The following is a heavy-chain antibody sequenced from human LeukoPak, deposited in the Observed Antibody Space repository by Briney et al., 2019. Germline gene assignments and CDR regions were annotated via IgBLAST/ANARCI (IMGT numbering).Heavy chain of an antibody. CDR1: GGSLSSGGYY. J-gene: IGHJ6*02. V-gene: IGHV4-31*03. CDR3: ARALLHFDILTGYHNQAYGMDV. Sequence: SETLSLTCTVSGGSLSSGGYYWSWIRQHPGKGLEWIGYIYYSGSTYYNPSLKSRVTISVDTSKNQFSLKLSSVTAADTAVYYCARALLHFDILTGYHNQAYGMDVWGQGTTVTVSS. CDR2: IYYSGST. D-gene: IGHD3-9*01.